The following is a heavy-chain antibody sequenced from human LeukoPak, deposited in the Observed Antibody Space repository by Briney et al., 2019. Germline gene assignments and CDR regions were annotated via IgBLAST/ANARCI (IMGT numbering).Heavy chain of an antibody. Sequence: SETLSLTCTVSGGSIGSSSYYWGWIRQPPGKGLNWIGSIYYSGSTYYNPSLKSRVTISVDTSKNQFSLKLSSVTAADTAVYYCARALKNLAARPRVYYYYYMDVWGKGTTVTVSS. CDR1: GGSIGSSSYY. CDR2: IYYSGST. CDR3: ARALKNLAARPRVYYYYYMDV. D-gene: IGHD6-6*01. J-gene: IGHJ6*03. V-gene: IGHV4-39*07.